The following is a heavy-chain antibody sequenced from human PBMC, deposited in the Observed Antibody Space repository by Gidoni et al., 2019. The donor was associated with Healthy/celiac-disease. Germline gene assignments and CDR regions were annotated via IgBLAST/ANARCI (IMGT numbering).Heavy chain of an antibody. CDR3: AKGPHGTTLGY. Sequence: QVQLVESGGGVVQPGRSLRLSCAASVFTFSSYGMHWVRQAPGKGLEWVAVISYDGSNKYYADSVKGRFTISRDNSKNTLYLQMNSLRAEDTAVYYCAKGPHGTTLGYWGQGTLVTVSS. CDR1: VFTFSSYG. CDR2: ISYDGSNK. V-gene: IGHV3-30*18. D-gene: IGHD1-1*01. J-gene: IGHJ4*02.